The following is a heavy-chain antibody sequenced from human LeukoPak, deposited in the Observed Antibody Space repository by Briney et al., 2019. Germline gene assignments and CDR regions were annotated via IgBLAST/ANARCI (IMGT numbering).Heavy chain of an antibody. D-gene: IGHD1-26*01. J-gene: IGHJ4*02. CDR2: ISAYNGNT. CDR1: GYTFTSYG. V-gene: IGHV1-18*01. CDR3: ARDHPGSFDY. Sequence: ASVKAFCKASGYTFTSYGLSWVRQARGQGLELIGLISAYNGNTNCGQKLQGRDTMTTDTSSSTAYMELRSLRSDDAAVYYCARDHPGSFDYWGQGTLVSVSS.